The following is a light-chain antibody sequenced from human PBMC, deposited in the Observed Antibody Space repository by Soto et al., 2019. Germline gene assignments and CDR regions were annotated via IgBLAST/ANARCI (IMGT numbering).Light chain of an antibody. J-gene: IGLJ2*01. CDR1: SSDVGGYNL. Sequence: SALTQPASVSGSPGQSITISCTGTSSDVGGYNLVSWYQQHPGKAPKLMIYEGSKRPSGVSNRFSGSKSGNTASLTISGLKAEDEADYYCCSYAGSTTFVFGGGTKVTVL. CDR2: EGS. V-gene: IGLV2-23*03. CDR3: CSYAGSTTFV.